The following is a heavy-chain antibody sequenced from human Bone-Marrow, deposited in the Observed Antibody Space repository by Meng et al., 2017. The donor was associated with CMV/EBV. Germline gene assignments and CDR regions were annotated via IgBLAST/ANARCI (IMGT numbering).Heavy chain of an antibody. Sequence: GESLKISCAASGFTFSSYSMNWVRQAPGKGLEWVSSSSSSSSYIYYADSVKGRFTISRDNAKNSLYLQMNSLRAEDTAVYYCARDGCTSCYSAGAFVIWGQGKMVTVSS. CDR3: ARDGCTSCYSAGAFVI. D-gene: IGHD2-2*01. V-gene: IGHV3-21*01. CDR2: SSSSSSYI. CDR1: GFTFSSYS. J-gene: IGHJ3*02.